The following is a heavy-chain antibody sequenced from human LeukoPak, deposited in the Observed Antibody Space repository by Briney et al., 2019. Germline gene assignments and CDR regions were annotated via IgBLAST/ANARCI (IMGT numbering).Heavy chain of an antibody. Sequence: PSETLSLTCTLSGGSITTHHWNWIRQTPGKGLEWIGYVFDSGRTKVNPSLKRPVPLSADPSKNQLSLRLSSVTAADTAMYYCTTIMRGDIFGYFDFWGQGNLVTVSS. D-gene: IGHD5-18*01. CDR2: VFDSGRT. J-gene: IGHJ4*02. V-gene: IGHV4-59*11. CDR1: GGSITTHH. CDR3: TTIMRGDIFGYFDF.